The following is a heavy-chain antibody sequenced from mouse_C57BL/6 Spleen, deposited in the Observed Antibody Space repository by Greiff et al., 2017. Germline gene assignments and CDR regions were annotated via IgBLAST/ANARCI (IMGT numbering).Heavy chain of an antibody. CDR3: AKNYYGSSYGFDY. V-gene: IGHV5-17*01. Sequence: DVMLVESGGGLVKPGGSLKLSCAASGFTFSDYGMHWVRQAPEKGLEWVAYISSGSSTIYSADTVKGRFTISRDNAKNTLFLQMTSLRSEDTAMYYCAKNYYGSSYGFDYWGQGTTLTVSS. CDR1: GFTFSDYG. D-gene: IGHD1-1*01. J-gene: IGHJ2*01. CDR2: ISSGSSTI.